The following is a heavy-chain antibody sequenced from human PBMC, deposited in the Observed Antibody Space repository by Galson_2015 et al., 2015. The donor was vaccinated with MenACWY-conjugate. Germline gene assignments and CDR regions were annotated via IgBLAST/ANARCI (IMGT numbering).Heavy chain of an antibody. J-gene: IGHJ4*02. V-gene: IGHV3-23*01. CDR3: AKLRDSVWGSYRYYFDY. CDR1: GFTFTTYA. CDR2: ISGSGGDT. Sequence: SLRLSCAASGFTFTTYAMIWVRQAPGKGLEWVSTISGSGGDTNYADSVKGRFTLSRDNSKNTLYLQMNSLRAEDTAIYYCAKLRDSVWGSYRYYFDYWGQGTLVTVPS. D-gene: IGHD3-16*02.